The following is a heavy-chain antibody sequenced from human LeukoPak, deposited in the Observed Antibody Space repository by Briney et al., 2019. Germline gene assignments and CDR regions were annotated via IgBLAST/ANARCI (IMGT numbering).Heavy chain of an antibody. D-gene: IGHD3-10*01. CDR3: ARDYASGSYPRIYFDY. CDR1: GFTFSDYY. J-gene: IGHJ4*02. V-gene: IGHV3-11*04. Sequence: GGSLRLSCAASGFTFSDYYMSWIRQAPGKGLEWVSYISSSGSTIYYADSVKGRFTISRDNAKNSLYLQMNSLRAEDTAVYYCARDYASGSYPRIYFDYWGQGTLVTVSS. CDR2: ISSSGSTI.